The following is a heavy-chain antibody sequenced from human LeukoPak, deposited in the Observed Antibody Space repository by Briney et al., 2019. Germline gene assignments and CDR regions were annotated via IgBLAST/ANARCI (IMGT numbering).Heavy chain of an antibody. D-gene: IGHD1-26*01. J-gene: IGHJ4*02. CDR2: ISYDGSNK. V-gene: IGHV3-30*18. Sequence: AGGSLRLSCAASGFTFSSYAMSWVRQAPGKGLEWVAVISYDGSNKYYADSVKGRFTISRDNSKNTLYLQMNSLRAEDTAVYYCAKERPLRGSYFDYWGQGTLVTVSS. CDR1: GFTFSSYA. CDR3: AKERPLRGSYFDY.